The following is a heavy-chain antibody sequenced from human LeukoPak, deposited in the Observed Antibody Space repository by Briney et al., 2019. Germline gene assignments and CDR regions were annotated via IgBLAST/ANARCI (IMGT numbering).Heavy chain of an antibody. CDR2: IWYDGSNK. Sequence: GGSLRLSCAASGFTFSSYGMHWVRQAPGKGLEWVAVIWYDGSNKYYADSVKGRFTISRDNSKNTLYLQMNSLRAEDTAVYYCAKPGGQYQLLYYFDYWGQGTLVTVSS. J-gene: IGHJ4*02. CDR3: AKPGGQYQLLYYFDY. D-gene: IGHD2-2*01. V-gene: IGHV3-33*06. CDR1: GFTFSSYG.